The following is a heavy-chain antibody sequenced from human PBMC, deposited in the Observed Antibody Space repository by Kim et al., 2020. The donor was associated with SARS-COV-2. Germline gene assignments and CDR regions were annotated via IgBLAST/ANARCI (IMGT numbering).Heavy chain of an antibody. J-gene: IGHJ5*02. Sequence: SETLSLTCTVSGGSISSHYWSWIRQSPGKGLEWIGYIYHSGSTNYNPSLKSRVTISIDTSKNQFSLRVTSVTAADTAVYYCARDAGGSFRRNWFDPWG. V-gene: IGHV4-59*11. CDR1: GGSISSHY. CDR3: ARDAGGSFRRNWFDP. CDR2: IYHSGST. D-gene: IGHD3-16*02.